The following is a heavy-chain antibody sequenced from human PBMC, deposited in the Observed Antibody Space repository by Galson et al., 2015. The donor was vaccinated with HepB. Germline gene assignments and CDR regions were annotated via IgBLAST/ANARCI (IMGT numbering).Heavy chain of an antibody. Sequence: SVKVSCKASGFTFTSSAVQWVRQARGQRLEWIGWIVVGSGNTNYAQKFQERVTITRDMSTSTAYMELSSLRSEDTAVYYCAADGGFLEWFGTYYGMDVWGQGTTVTVSS. CDR2: IVVGSGNT. D-gene: IGHD3-3*01. V-gene: IGHV1-58*01. J-gene: IGHJ6*02. CDR3: AADGGFLEWFGTYYGMDV. CDR1: GFTFTSSA.